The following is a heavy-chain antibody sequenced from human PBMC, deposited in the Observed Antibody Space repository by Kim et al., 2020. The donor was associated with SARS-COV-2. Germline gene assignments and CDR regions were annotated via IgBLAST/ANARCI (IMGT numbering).Heavy chain of an antibody. D-gene: IGHD3-10*01. CDR1: GGSISSSSYY. CDR2: IYYSGST. Sequence: SETLSLTCTVSGGSISSSSYYWGWIRQPPGKGLEWIGSIYYSGSTYYNPSLKSRVTISVDTSKNQFSLKLSSVTAADTAVYYCARRNYYGSGSPWFDPWGQGTLVTVSS. J-gene: IGHJ5*02. CDR3: ARRNYYGSGSPWFDP. V-gene: IGHV4-39*01.